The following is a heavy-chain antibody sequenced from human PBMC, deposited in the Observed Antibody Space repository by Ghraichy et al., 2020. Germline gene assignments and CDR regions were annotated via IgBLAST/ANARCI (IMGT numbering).Heavy chain of an antibody. CDR1: GYTFTGYY. CDR2: INPNSGGT. V-gene: IGHV1-2*02. D-gene: IGHD1-26*01. Sequence: ASVKVSCKASGYTFTGYYMHWVRQAPGQGLEWMGWINPNSGGTNYAQKFQGRVTMTRDTSISTAYMELSRLRSDDTAVYYCARKGTPNRGSYARGWFDPWGQGTLVTVSS. J-gene: IGHJ5*02. CDR3: ARKGTPNRGSYARGWFDP.